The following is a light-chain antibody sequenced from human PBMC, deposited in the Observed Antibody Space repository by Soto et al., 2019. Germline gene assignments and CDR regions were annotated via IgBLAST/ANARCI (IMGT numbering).Light chain of an antibody. CDR1: SSDVGGYNY. CDR2: EVS. Sequence: QAFLAEPASLPASPGQSMSLSCTATSSDVGGYNYVCWYQQNPGKAPKLMIYEVSTRPTGVSNRFSGSKSGNTVSLTISGPQAEDEGDYYCSAYTSRSLEVCGTGTKVTVL. V-gene: IGLV2-14*01. CDR3: SAYTSRSLEV. J-gene: IGLJ1*01.